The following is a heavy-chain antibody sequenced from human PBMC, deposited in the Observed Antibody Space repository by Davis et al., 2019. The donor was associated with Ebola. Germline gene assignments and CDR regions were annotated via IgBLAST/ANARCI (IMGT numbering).Heavy chain of an antibody. D-gene: IGHD2-21*02. CDR1: GFTFSSYA. J-gene: IGHJ3*02. CDR2: LGTSADT. CDR3: AKDTANIWFDI. V-gene: IGHV3-23*01. Sequence: PGGSLRLSCVASGFTFSSYAMSWVRQAPGKGLEWVSTLGTSADTYYADSVKGRFTISRDNSRNTLYLQMNGLRVEDTAIYYCAKDTANIWFDIWGQGTMVTVSS.